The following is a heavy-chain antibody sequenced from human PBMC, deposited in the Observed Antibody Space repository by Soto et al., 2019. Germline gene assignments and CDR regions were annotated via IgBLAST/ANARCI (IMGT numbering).Heavy chain of an antibody. CDR3: ATVGSSSPHDAFDI. CDR1: GYTLTELS. D-gene: IGHD6-6*01. J-gene: IGHJ3*02. V-gene: IGHV1-24*01. CDR2: FDPEDGET. Sequence: ASVKVSCTVSGYTLTELSMHWVRQAPGKGLEWMGGFDPEDGETIYAQKFQGRVTMTEDTSTDTAYMELSSLRSEDTAVYYCATVGSSSPHDAFDIWGQGTMVTVSS.